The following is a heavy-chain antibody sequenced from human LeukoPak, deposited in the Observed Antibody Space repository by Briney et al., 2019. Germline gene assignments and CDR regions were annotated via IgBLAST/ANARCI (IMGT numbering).Heavy chain of an antibody. CDR1: GFTFSSYA. V-gene: IGHV3-23*01. CDR3: AKAYYGGNFNDAFDI. Sequence: GGSLRLSCAASGFTFSSYAMSWVRQAPGKGLEWVSAISGSGGSTYYADSVKGRFTTSRDNSKNTLYLQMNSLRAEDTAVYYCAKAYYGGNFNDAFDIWGQGTMVTVSS. CDR2: ISGSGGST. J-gene: IGHJ3*02. D-gene: IGHD4-23*01.